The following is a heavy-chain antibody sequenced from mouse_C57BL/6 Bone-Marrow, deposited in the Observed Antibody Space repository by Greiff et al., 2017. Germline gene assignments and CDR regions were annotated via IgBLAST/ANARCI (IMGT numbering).Heavy chain of an antibody. CDR2: INYDGSST. CDR3: ARDRGVVYFDY. CDR1: GFTFSDYY. J-gene: IGHJ2*01. Sequence: EVKVVESEGGLVQPGSSMKLSCTASGFTFSDYYMAWVRQVPEKGLEWVANINYDGSSTYYLDSLKSRFIISRDNAKNILYLQMSSLKSEDTATYYCARDRGVVYFDYWGQGTTLTVSS. V-gene: IGHV5-16*01. D-gene: IGHD1-1*01.